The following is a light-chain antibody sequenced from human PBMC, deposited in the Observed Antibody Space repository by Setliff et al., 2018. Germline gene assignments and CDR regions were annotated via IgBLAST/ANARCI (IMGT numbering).Light chain of an antibody. V-gene: IGLV2-11*01. CDR1: SRDVGGYNY. Sequence: QSALAQPRSVSGSPGQSVTISCSGSSRDVGGYNYVSWYQRRPAKAPQLLIYDVNKRPSGVPDRFSGSKSGNTASLTISGLQAEDEADYYCCSFAGNYIFRLFGGGTKVTVL. CDR2: DVN. J-gene: IGLJ2*01. CDR3: CSFAGNYIFRL.